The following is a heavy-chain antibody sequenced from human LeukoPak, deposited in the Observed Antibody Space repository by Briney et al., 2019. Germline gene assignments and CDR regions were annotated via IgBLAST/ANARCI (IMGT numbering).Heavy chain of an antibody. CDR2: IYYSGST. V-gene: IGHV4-38-2*02. J-gene: IGHJ6*03. D-gene: IGHD6-6*01. CDR1: GYSISSGYY. CDR3: AAFPRIAARYYYYYYTDV. Sequence: PSETLSLTCTVSGYSISSGYYWGWIRQPPGKGLEWIGSIYYSGSTYYNPSLKSRVTISVDTSKNQFSLKLSSVTAADTAVYYCAAFPRIAARYYYYYYTDVWGKGTTVTVSS.